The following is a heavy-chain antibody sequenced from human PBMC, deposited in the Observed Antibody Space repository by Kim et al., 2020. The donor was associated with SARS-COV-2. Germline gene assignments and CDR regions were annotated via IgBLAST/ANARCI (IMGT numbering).Heavy chain of an antibody. V-gene: IGHV4-31*03. D-gene: IGHD3-22*01. J-gene: IGHJ5*02. CDR1: GGSISSGNYY. CDR2: IYYSGST. CDR3: ARCDSGAATWLDP. Sequence: SETLSLTCTVSGGSISSGNYYWSWIRQHPGQGLEWIGYIYYSGSTYYTSSLKSRLTISLDTSNNQFSLRLRSVTAADTAVYYCARCDSGAATWLDPWGQGILVTVSS.